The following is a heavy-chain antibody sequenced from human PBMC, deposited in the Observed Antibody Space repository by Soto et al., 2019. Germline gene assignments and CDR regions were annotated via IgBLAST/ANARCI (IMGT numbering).Heavy chain of an antibody. CDR3: AKDGAFIGGQSGMGYYYYMDV. CDR1: GFTFSSYA. Sequence: QPGGSLSLSCAASGFTFSSYAMSWVRQAPGKGLEWVSAISGSGGSTYYADSVKGRFTISRDNSKNTLYLQMNSLRAEDTAVYYCAKDGAFIGGQSGMGYYYYMDVWGKGTTVTVSS. D-gene: IGHD3-3*01. CDR2: ISGSGGST. J-gene: IGHJ6*03. V-gene: IGHV3-23*01.